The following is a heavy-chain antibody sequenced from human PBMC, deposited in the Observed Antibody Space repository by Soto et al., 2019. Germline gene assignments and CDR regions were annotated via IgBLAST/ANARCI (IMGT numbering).Heavy chain of an antibody. D-gene: IGHD3-16*01. V-gene: IGHV4-31*03. CDR2: IYYSGST. CDR3: ARVGGINWFDP. CDR1: GGSISSGGYY. J-gene: IGHJ5*02. Sequence: QVQLQESGPGLVKPSQTLSLTCTVSGGSISSGGYYWSWIRQHPGKGLEWIGYIYYSGSTYYNPSLRRRVTISVDTSKNQFSRKLRSVTAAATAVYYCARVGGINWFDPWGQGTLVTVSS.